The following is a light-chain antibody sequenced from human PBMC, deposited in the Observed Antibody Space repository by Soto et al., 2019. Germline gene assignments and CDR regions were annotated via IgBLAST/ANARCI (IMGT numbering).Light chain of an antibody. Sequence: EIVLTQSPGTLYLSPWESAPMYCRASQSVSSSYLAWYQQKVGQAPRLLIYGASTRATGIPARFSGSGSGTEFTLTISSLQSEDFAVYYCQQYNNWPPWTLGQGTEVDIK. CDR1: QSVSSSY. CDR3: QQYNNWPPWT. V-gene: IGKV3-15*01. CDR2: GAS. J-gene: IGKJ1*01.